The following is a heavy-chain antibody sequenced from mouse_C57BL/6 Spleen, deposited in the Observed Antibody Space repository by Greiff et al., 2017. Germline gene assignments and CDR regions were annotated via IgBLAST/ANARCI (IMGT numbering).Heavy chain of an antibody. V-gene: IGHV6-3*01. J-gene: IGHJ2*01. CDR1: GFTFSDYW. D-gene: IGHD2-1*01. Sequence: EVKLMESGGGLMQPGGSMKLSCVASGFTFSDYWMNWVHQSPGKGLEWVAQIILKSDSYATHYAVSGKGRFTISRDDYKSRVYLQMNNLRAEDTGIYYCTGRSYYGNYFAYWGQGTPLTVSS. CDR2: IILKSDSYAT. CDR3: TGRSYYGNYFAY.